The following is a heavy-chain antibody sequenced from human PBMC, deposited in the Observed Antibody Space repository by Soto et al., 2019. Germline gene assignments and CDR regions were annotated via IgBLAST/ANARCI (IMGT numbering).Heavy chain of an antibody. CDR2: IVVGSGNT. CDR3: AAEGYCSGGSCKVDDY. V-gene: IGHV1-58*01. D-gene: IGHD2-15*01. Sequence: SLKFSFKSSGFTFTSSAVHWVRQARGQRLEWIGWIVVGSGNTNYAQKFQERVTITRDMSTSTAYMELSSLRSEDTAVYYCAAEGYCSGGSCKVDDYWGQGTLVTVSS. J-gene: IGHJ4*02. CDR1: GFTFTSSA.